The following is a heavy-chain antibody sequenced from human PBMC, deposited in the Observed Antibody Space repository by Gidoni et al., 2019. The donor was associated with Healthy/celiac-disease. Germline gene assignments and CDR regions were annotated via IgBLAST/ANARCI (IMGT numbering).Heavy chain of an antibody. CDR3: ARDRITIFGVVIREFDY. J-gene: IGHJ4*02. V-gene: IGHV4-34*01. CDR2: INHSGST. D-gene: IGHD3-3*01. CDR1: GGSFSGYY. Sequence: QVQLQQWGAGLLKPSETLSLPCAVYGGSFSGYYWSWIRQPPGKGLEWIGEINHSGSTNYNPSLKSRVTISVDTSKNQFSLKLSSVTAADTAVYYCARDRITIFGVVIREFDYWGQGTLVTVSS.